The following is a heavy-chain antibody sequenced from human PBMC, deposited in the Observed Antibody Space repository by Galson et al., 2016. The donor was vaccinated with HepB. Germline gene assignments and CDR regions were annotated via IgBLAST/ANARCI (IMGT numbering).Heavy chain of an antibody. CDR1: GFTFKDYS. Sequence: SLRLSCAVSGFTFKDYSMHWVRQAPGKGLEWVAVLSGEGRTHYYADSVKGRVTISRDNSKNTLSLEINSLKPEDMFLYYCAREPVLPYWYFDFWGRGTPISVSS. CDR3: AREPVLPYWYFDF. J-gene: IGHJ2*01. V-gene: IGHV3-30*14. D-gene: IGHD2-2*01. CDR2: LSGEGRTH.